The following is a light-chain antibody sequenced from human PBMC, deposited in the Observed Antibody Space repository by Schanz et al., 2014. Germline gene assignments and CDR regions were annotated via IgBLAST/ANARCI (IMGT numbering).Light chain of an antibody. J-gene: IGLJ3*02. V-gene: IGLV1-40*01. CDR1: SSNIGGGYD. CDR2: TNN. CDR3: QSYDFSLSGWV. Sequence: QSVLTQPPSVSGAPGQRVTISCTGSSSNIGGGYDVHWYQHLPGTAPKLLINTNNNRPSGVPDRFSGSKSASSASLAITGLQAEDEADYYCQSYDFSLSGWVFGGGTKLTVL.